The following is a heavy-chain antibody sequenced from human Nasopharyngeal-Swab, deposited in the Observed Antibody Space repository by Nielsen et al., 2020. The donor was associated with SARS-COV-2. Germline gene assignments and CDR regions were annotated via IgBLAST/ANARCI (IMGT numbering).Heavy chain of an antibody. V-gene: IGHV3-23*01. Sequence: GESLKISCAASGFTFSSYAMSWVRQAPGKGLEWVSAISGSGGSTYYADSVKGRFTISRDNSKNTLYLQMNSLRAEDTAVYYCAKRTSYCSSTSCYELNYYYMDAWGKGTTVTVSS. CDR1: GFTFSSYA. D-gene: IGHD2-2*01. CDR3: AKRTSYCSSTSCYELNYYYMDA. CDR2: ISGSGGST. J-gene: IGHJ6*03.